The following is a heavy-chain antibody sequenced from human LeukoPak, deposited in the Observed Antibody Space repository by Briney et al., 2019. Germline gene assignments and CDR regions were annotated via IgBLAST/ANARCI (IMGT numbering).Heavy chain of an antibody. CDR3: AKDISRYDILTGYSVGGFDY. Sequence: GGSLGLSCAASGFTFDDYAMHWVRQAPGKGLEWVSLISGDGGSTYYADSVKGRFTISRDNSKNSLYLQMNSLRTEDTALYYCAKDISRYDILTGYSVGGFDYWGQGTLVTVSS. CDR2: ISGDGGST. D-gene: IGHD3-9*01. CDR1: GFTFDDYA. J-gene: IGHJ4*02. V-gene: IGHV3-43*02.